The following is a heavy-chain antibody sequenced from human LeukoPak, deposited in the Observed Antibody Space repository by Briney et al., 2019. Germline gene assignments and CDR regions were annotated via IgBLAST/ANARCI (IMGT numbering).Heavy chain of an antibody. Sequence: PKASVKVSCKASGYTFTSYAMNWVRQAPGQGLEWIGWINTNTGNPTYAQGFTGRFVFSLDTSVSTAYLQISSLKAEDTAVYYCARGDYGDHVPFDYWGQGTLVTVSS. J-gene: IGHJ4*02. CDR2: INTNTGNP. CDR3: ARGDYGDHVPFDY. D-gene: IGHD4-17*01. V-gene: IGHV7-4-1*02. CDR1: GYTFTSYA.